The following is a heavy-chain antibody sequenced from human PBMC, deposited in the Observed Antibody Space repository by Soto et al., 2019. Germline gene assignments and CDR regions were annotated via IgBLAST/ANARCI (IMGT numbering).Heavy chain of an antibody. Sequence: PGGSLRLSCAASGFTFSSYAMSWVRQAPGKGLEWVSAISGSGGSTYYADSVKGRVTISRDNSKNTPYLQMNSLRAEDTAVYYCAKNKWLLSNFDYWGQRTLVTVSS. D-gene: IGHD3-3*01. CDR3: AKNKWLLSNFDY. CDR2: ISGSGGST. V-gene: IGHV3-23*01. J-gene: IGHJ4*02. CDR1: GFTFSSYA.